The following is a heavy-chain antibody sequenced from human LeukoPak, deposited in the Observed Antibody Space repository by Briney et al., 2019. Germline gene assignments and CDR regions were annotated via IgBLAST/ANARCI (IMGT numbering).Heavy chain of an antibody. J-gene: IGHJ4*02. V-gene: IGHV3-48*03. CDR3: AKVALDSPDFRNVFSPFDH. CDR1: GFTFRSYG. D-gene: IGHD1-14*01. Sequence: GGSLRLSCAGSGFTFRSYGMNWVRQAPGKVLEWIAYVRSSGGLPNYADSVRGRFAIFRDNTQNSLFLQMNSLRAEDTAVYYCAKVALDSPDFRNVFSPFDHWGQGTLVTVSS. CDR2: VRSSGGLP.